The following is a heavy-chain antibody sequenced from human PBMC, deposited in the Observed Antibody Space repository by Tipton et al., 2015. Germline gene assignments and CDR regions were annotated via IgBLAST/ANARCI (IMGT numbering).Heavy chain of an antibody. V-gene: IGHV4-59*12. CDR2: ISYSGSP. Sequence: TLSLTCTVSGGSISNYYWNWIRQPPGKGLAWIGYISYSGSPNYNPSLRSRVTISVDASKNRFSLQLSYITAADTAVYYCARGHYVSGWYSHYFDLWGRGSLVTVSS. CDR3: ARGHYVSGWYSHYFDL. CDR1: GGSISNYY. J-gene: IGHJ2*01. D-gene: IGHD6-19*01.